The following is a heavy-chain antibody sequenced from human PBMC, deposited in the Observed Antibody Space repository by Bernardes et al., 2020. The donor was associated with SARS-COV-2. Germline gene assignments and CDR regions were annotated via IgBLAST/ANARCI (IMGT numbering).Heavy chain of an antibody. D-gene: IGHD3-3*01. CDR2: IYYSGST. CDR3: ARVAVGPYDFWSGYYNYYYYGMDF. J-gene: IGHJ6*02. Sequence: SETLSLTCTVSGGSISSYYWSWIRQPPGKGLEWIGYIYYSGSTNYNPSLKSRVTISVDTSKNQFSLKLSSVTAADTAVYYCARVAVGPYDFWSGYYNYYYYGMDFWGQGTTVTVSS. CDR1: GGSISSYY. V-gene: IGHV4-59*01.